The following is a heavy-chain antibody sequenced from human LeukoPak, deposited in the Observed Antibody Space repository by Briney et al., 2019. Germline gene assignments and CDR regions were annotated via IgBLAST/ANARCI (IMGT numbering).Heavy chain of an antibody. Sequence: GGSLRLSCAASGFTFSSYGMSWVRQAPGKGLEWVAVIWYDGSNKFYVDSVKGRFTISRDNSKNTLYLQMSSLRAEYTAMYYCARGDYYDSSGYYFPDAFDIWGQGTMVTVSS. J-gene: IGHJ3*02. D-gene: IGHD3-22*01. CDR3: ARGDYYDSSGYYFPDAFDI. CDR2: IWYDGSNK. CDR1: GFTFSSYG. V-gene: IGHV3-33*01.